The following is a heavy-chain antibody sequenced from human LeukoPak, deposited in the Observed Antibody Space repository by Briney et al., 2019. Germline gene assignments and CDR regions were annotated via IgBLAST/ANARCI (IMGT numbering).Heavy chain of an antibody. J-gene: IGHJ4*02. CDR1: GGSISSGDYY. D-gene: IGHD3-22*01. CDR3: AREKGSVDYYDSSGLSPAPFDY. CDR2: IYYSGST. V-gene: IGHV4-30-4*01. Sequence: PSETLSLTCTVSGGSISSGDYYWSWIRQPPGKGLEWIGYIYYSGSTYYNPSLKSRVTISVDTSKNQFSLKLSSVTAADTAVYYCAREKGSVDYYDSSGLSPAPFDYWGQGTLVTVSS.